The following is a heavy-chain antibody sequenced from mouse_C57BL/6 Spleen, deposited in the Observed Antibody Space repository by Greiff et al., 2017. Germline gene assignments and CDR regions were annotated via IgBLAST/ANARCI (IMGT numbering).Heavy chain of an antibody. Sequence: EVKLVESGGGLVQPGGSLKLSCAASGFTFSDYYMYWVRQTPEKRLEWVAHISNGGGSTFYPDTVKGRFTRARDNAKNTPDLQMSRRKSEDTAMYYCARQATVPYWYFDVGGTGTTVTVSS. CDR3: ARQATVPYWYFDV. D-gene: IGHD1-1*01. V-gene: IGHV5-12*01. J-gene: IGHJ1*03. CDR2: ISNGGGST. CDR1: GFTFSDYY.